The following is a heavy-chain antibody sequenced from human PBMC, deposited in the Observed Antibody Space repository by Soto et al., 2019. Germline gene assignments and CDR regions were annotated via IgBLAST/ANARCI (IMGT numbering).Heavy chain of an antibody. Sequence: QVQMVQSGAEVKKPGASVKVSCKASGYTFTSYDINWVRQATGQGLEWMGWMKPNSVNTGYAQKFQGRVTMTRNTTISTDDMELSSLRAEDTAVYYCAISLYGDNVDYWGQGTQVTVSS. V-gene: IGHV1-8*01. CDR1: GYTFTSYD. J-gene: IGHJ4*02. CDR3: AISLYGDNVDY. CDR2: MKPNSVNT. D-gene: IGHD4-17*01.